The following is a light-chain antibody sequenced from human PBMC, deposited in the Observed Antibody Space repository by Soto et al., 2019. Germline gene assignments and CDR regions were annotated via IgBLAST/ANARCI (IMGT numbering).Light chain of an antibody. CDR1: QSVGSN. V-gene: IGKV3-15*01. J-gene: IGKJ2*01. CDR2: VAS. CDR3: QQYINWPVT. Sequence: IVMTQTPAALSVSPGERATLYCRASQSVGSNLTWYQQKPGQGPRLLIYVASTRATGIPARFSGSGSGTDFTLTISSLQSEDSAVYYCQQYINWPVTFGQGTKVDIK.